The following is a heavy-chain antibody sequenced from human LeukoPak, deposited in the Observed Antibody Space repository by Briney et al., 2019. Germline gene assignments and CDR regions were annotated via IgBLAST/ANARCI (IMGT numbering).Heavy chain of an antibody. CDR3: AKYYGPYNGSYHRDEVLDY. J-gene: IGHJ4*02. D-gene: IGHD1-26*01. CDR2: ISYDWSNK. V-gene: IGHV3-30*18. Sequence: GGSLRLSCAASGFTFSSYGMHWVRQAPGKGLEGVAVISYDWSNKYYADSVKGRFTISRDNSKNTLYLQMNSLGPKDMAVYYCAKYYGPYNGSYHRDEVLDYWGQGTLVTVSS. CDR1: GFTFSSYG.